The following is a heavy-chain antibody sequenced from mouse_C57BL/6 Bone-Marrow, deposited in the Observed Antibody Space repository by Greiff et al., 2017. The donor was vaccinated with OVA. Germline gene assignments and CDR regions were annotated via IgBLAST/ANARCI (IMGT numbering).Heavy chain of an antibody. CDR3: ASGYYGSSSYY. D-gene: IGHD1-1*01. CDR1: GYTFTSYW. V-gene: IGHV1-50*01. J-gene: IGHJ2*01. Sequence: VQLQQPGAELVKPGASVKLSCKASGYTFTSYWMQWVKQRPGQGLEWIGEIDPSDSYTNYNQKFKGKATLTVDTSSSTAYMQLSSLTSEDSAVYYCASGYYGSSSYYWGQGTTLTVSS. CDR2: IDPSDSYT.